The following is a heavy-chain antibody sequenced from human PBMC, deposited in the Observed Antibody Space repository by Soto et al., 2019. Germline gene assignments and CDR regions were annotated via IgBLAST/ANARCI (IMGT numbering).Heavy chain of an antibody. Sequence: SETLSLTCAVSSGSISSSNWWSWVRQPPGKGLEWIGEIYHSGSTNYNPSLKSRVTISVDKSKNQFSLKLSSVTAADTAVYYCARIAVVVAATLGSYYYYMDVWGKGTTVTVSS. CDR1: SGSISSSNW. V-gene: IGHV4-4*02. J-gene: IGHJ6*03. D-gene: IGHD2-15*01. CDR2: IYHSGST. CDR3: ARIAVVVAATLGSYYYYMDV.